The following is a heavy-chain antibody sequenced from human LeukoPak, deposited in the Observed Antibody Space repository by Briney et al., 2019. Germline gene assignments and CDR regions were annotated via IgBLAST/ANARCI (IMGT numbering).Heavy chain of an antibody. V-gene: IGHV4-59*08. CDR3: ARRSGIALDY. D-gene: IGHD6-13*01. CDR2: IYNSRST. CDR1: GGSISSYY. Sequence: PSETLSLTCTVSGGSISSYYWSWIRQPPGKGLEWIGHIYNSRSTNYNPSLKSRVTISVDTSKNQFSLKLSSVTAADTAVYYWARRSGIALDYWGQGTLVTVSS. J-gene: IGHJ4*02.